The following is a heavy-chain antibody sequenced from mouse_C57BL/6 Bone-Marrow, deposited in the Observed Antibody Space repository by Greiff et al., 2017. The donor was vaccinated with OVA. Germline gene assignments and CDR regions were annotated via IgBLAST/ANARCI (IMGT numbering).Heavy chain of an antibody. D-gene: IGHD2-2*01. CDR2: IHPNSGST. V-gene: IGHV1-64*01. J-gene: IGHJ3*01. CDR3: ARGDYGYSGFAY. CDR1: GYTFTSYW. Sequence: VQLQQPGAELVKPGASVKLSCKASGYTFTSYWMHWVKQRPGQGLEWIGMIHPNSGSTNYNEKFKSKATLTVDKSSSTAYMQLSSLTSEDSAVYYCARGDYGYSGFAYWGQGTLVTVSA.